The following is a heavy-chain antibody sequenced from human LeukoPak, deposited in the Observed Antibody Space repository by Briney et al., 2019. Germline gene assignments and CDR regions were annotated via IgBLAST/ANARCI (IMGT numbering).Heavy chain of an antibody. Sequence: GGSLRLSCAASGFTFSSYWMHWVRQAPGKGLMWVSRIKNDGYETNYADSVKGRFTISRDNPKNTLYLQMNSLRAEDTAVYYCARGGSGDGFDPWGQGTLVTVSS. CDR1: GFTFSSYW. CDR3: ARGGSGDGFDP. J-gene: IGHJ5*02. D-gene: IGHD2-21*02. V-gene: IGHV3-74*01. CDR2: IKNDGYET.